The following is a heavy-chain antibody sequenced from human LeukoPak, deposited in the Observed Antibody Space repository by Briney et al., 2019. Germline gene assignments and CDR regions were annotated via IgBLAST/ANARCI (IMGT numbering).Heavy chain of an antibody. V-gene: IGHV3-64D*06. CDR2: IDHNGGTT. CDR1: GFTFNTYA. CDR3: APGKFDY. J-gene: IGHJ4*02. Sequence: GGSLRLSCSVSGFTFNTYAMHWVRQAPGKGLEYVSAIDHNGGTTYYADSVKGRFTISRDNSKNTLYLQMSSLRTEDTAVYYCAPGKFDYWGQGNLVTVSS.